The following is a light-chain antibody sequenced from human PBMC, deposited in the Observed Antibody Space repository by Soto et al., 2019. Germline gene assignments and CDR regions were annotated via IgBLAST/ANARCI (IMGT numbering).Light chain of an antibody. V-gene: IGKV3-11*01. CDR1: QSVRSD. J-gene: IGKJ4*01. CDR3: QQLNNWPLT. CDR2: DAS. Sequence: EIVLTQPPATRSLSPVERATLSCRASQSVRSDLAWYQQKPGQAPRLLIYDASRRATGIPARFSGSGSGTDFTLTISSLEPEDFAVYYCQQLNNWPLTFGGGTKVDIK.